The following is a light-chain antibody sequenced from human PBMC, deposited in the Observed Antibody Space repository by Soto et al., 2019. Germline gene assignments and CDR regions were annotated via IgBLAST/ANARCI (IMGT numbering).Light chain of an antibody. Sequence: DIQMTQSPSSLSASVGDRVTITCRASQSVNTYISWYQQKPGKAPKLLIYAASILQSGVPSRFRGGGSGTDFTLTITSLQPDDFATYHCQQINSTPYTFGQGTKLEIK. V-gene: IGKV1-39*01. CDR3: QQINSTPYT. J-gene: IGKJ2*01. CDR2: AAS. CDR1: QSVNTY.